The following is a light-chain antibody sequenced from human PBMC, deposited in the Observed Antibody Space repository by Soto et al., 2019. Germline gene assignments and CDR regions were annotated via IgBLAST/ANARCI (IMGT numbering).Light chain of an antibody. J-gene: IGKJ2*01. Sequence: EIVLTQSPGTLSLSPGERATLSCRASQSVSSSYLAWYQQKPGQAPSLLIYGASSRATGIPDRFSGSGSGTDFPLTISRLEPDDFAVYYCQQYGSSPPYTFGQGTKMEIK. CDR1: QSVSSSY. CDR2: GAS. V-gene: IGKV3-20*01. CDR3: QQYGSSPPYT.